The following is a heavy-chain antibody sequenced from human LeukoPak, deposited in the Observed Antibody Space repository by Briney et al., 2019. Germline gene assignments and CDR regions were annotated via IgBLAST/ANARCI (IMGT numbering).Heavy chain of an antibody. CDR2: ISGRGGST. CDR1: GFTFSSYW. D-gene: IGHD3-22*01. CDR3: ARDNSTYYDDIRPAYFDF. J-gene: IGHJ4*02. Sequence: GGSLRLSCAASGFTFSSYWMHWVRQAPGKGLEWVSVISGRGGSTYYADSVKGRFTISRGNSKNTLYLQMNSLRAEDTAIYFCARDNSTYYDDIRPAYFDFWGQGTLVTVSS. V-gene: IGHV3-23*01.